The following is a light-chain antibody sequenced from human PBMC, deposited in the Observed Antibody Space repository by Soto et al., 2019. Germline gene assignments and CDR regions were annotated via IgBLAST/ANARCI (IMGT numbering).Light chain of an antibody. CDR2: DVS. CDR1: SSEVGGYNY. V-gene: IGLV2-14*01. Sequence: QSALTQPASVSGSPGQSITISCTGTSSEVGGYNYVSWYQQHPGKAPKLMIYDVSNRPSGVSNRLSGSKSGNTASLTISGLQSEDEADYYWSSYTGSSTLDVFGTGTKLTVL. CDR3: SSYTGSSTLDV. J-gene: IGLJ1*01.